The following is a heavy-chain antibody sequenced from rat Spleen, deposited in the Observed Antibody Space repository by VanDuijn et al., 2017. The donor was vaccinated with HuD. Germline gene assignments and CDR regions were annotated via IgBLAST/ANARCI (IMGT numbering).Heavy chain of an antibody. CDR1: GFTFSDYY. J-gene: IGHJ1*01. CDR2: ISYDGGSS. V-gene: IGHV5-20*01. D-gene: IGHD4-3*01. Sequence: EVQLVESGGGLVQPGRSLKLSCAASGFTFSDYYMDWVRQAPTKGLEWVASISYDGGSSYYRDSVKGRFTISRDNAKSSLYLQMDSLRSEDTATCYCTRDSGYWYFDFWVPGTMVTVSS. CDR3: TRDSGYWYFDF.